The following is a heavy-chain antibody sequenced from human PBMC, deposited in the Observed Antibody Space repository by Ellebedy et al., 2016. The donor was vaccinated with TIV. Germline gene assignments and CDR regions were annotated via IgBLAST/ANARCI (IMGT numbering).Heavy chain of an antibody. CDR1: GYTFTSYG. CDR2: ISAYNGNT. D-gene: IGHD3-22*01. Sequence: AASVKVSCKTSGYTFTSYGISWVRQAPGQGLEWMGWISAYNGNTNYAQKLQGRVTMTTDTSTSTAYMELRSLRSDDTAMYYRARDPGGGLYDSSGLGNYYGMDVWGQGTTVTVSS. CDR3: ARDPGGGLYDSSGLGNYYGMDV. J-gene: IGHJ6*02. V-gene: IGHV1-18*01.